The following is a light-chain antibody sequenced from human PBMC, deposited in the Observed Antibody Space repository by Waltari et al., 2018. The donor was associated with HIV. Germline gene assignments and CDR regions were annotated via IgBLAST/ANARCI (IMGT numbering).Light chain of an antibody. V-gene: IGLV7-46*01. Sequence: QAVVTQEPSLTVSPGGTVTLTCASSPGAVTSGHCPYWFPRRPGQAPKTLLYYTSNRHSWTPARFSGSLLGDKAALTLTGAQFEDEADYFCLLSVNGVVVFGGGTSLTVL. CDR1: PGAVTSGHC. CDR3: LLSVNGVVV. CDR2: YTS. J-gene: IGLJ2*01.